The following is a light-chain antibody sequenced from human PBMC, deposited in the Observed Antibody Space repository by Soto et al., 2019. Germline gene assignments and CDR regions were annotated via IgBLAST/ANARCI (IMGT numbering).Light chain of an antibody. CDR2: DAS. CDR3: QQYNTYPYT. J-gene: IGKJ2*01. Sequence: DIQMTQSPTTLSASVRDRVTITCRASQSISGWLAWYQQKPGKAPKLLIYDASTLESGVPSRFSGSGSGTEFTLTISSLQPDDFATYYCQQYNTYPYTFGQGTKLEIK. V-gene: IGKV1-5*01. CDR1: QSISGW.